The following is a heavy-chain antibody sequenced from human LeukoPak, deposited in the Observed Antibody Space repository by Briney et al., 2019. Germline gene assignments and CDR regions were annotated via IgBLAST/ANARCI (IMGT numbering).Heavy chain of an antibody. D-gene: IGHD6-13*01. V-gene: IGHV4-59*08. CDR1: GGSISGYY. CDR3: ARFSSSTWASDL. Sequence: SETLSLTCTVSGGSISGYYWNWIRQSPERGLEWIAYIYYSGTTNYNPSLQGRVTLSLDTSMNQFSLKLRSVAAADTAVYFCARFSSSTWASDLWGQGTRVTVSS. CDR2: IYYSGTT. J-gene: IGHJ5*02.